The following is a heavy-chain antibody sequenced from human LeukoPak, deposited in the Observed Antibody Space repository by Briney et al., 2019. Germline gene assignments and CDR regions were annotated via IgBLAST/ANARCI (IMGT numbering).Heavy chain of an antibody. CDR3: ARSLKPYYYMDV. J-gene: IGHJ6*03. CDR1: GFTFSKFG. CDR2: ISSSSSYI. V-gene: IGHV3-21*01. Sequence: GGSLRLSCAGSGFTFSKFGMIWVRQAPGKGLEWVSSISSSSSYIYYADSVKGRFTISRDNAKNSLYLQMNSLRAEDTAVYYCARSLKPYYYMDVWGKGTTVTVSS.